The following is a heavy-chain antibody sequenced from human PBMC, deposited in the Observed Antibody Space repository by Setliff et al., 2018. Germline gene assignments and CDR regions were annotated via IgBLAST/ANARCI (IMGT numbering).Heavy chain of an antibody. V-gene: IGHV4-34*01. D-gene: IGHD3-22*01. CDR3: ARGRRITMIVVPPGVFDI. Sequence: SETLSLTCAVYGGSFSGCYWSWIRQPPGKGPEWIGEIDQSGITNYNPSLKSRVTISIDTSKNQFSLRLSSVTATDTAVYYCARGRRITMIVVPPGVFDIWGQGTMVTVSS. CDR2: IDQSGIT. J-gene: IGHJ3*02. CDR1: GGSFSGCY.